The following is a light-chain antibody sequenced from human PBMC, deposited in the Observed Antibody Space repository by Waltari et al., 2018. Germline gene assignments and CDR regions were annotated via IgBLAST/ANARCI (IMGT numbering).Light chain of an antibody. CDR1: SSDVGGYNY. CDR2: EVS. Sequence: QSALTQPVSVSGSPGQSITISCTGTSSDVGGYNYVSWYQQHPGKAPKLMIYEVSKRPSGVSNRFSGSKSGNTASLTISGLQAEDEADYYCCSYAGSYTYVLGTVTKVTVL. CDR3: CSYAGSYTYV. J-gene: IGLJ1*01. V-gene: IGLV2-23*02.